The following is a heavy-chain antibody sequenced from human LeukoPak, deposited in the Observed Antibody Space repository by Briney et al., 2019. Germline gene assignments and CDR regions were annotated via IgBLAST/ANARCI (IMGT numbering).Heavy chain of an antibody. V-gene: IGHV5-51*01. D-gene: IGHD2-2*01. CDR1: GYSFTSYW. CDR2: IYPGDSDT. Sequence: GESLKISCKGSGYSFTSYWIGWVRQMPGQGLEWMGIIYPGDSDTRYSPSFQGQVTISADKSISTAYLQWSSLKASDTAMYYCARLKRCSSSSCYLIYYYYYMDVWGKGTTDTVSS. J-gene: IGHJ6*03. CDR3: ARLKRCSSSSCYLIYYYYYMDV.